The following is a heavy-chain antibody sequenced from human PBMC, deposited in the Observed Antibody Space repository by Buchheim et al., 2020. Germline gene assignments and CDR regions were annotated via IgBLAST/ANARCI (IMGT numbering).Heavy chain of an antibody. D-gene: IGHD2/OR15-2a*01. J-gene: IGHJ4*02. CDR1: EFSFRSHA. Sequence: QVQLVESGGGVVQPGTSLRLSCAASEFSFRSHAMHWVRQAPGKGLEWVALISYDASYKDYPDSVKGRFTISRDNSKNTLYLQMNSLRVEDTAVYYCLAEIGAREFDHWGQGTL. V-gene: IGHV3-30*03. CDR3: LAEIGAREFDH. CDR2: ISYDASYK.